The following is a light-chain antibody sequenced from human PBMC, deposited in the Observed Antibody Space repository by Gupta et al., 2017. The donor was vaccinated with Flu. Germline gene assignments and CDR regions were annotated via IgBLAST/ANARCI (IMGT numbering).Light chain of an antibody. CDR1: QSISSY. V-gene: IGKV1-39*01. CDR3: QQSDSNPRYS. CDR2: AAS. Sequence: DIQMTQSPSSLSASVGDRVTITCRASQSISSYLNWYQQKPVKAPKLLIYAASSLQRGVTSRFSGSGSGTDFTLTISSRQPEDFATYYCQQSDSNPRYSFGQGTKVEIK. J-gene: IGKJ2*03.